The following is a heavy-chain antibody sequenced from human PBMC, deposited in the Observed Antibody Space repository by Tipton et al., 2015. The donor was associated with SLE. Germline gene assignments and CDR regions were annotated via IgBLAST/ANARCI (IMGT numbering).Heavy chain of an antibody. CDR3: AKWAVVVVVAATGPFDY. CDR2: IYSGGNT. Sequence: SLRLSCAASGFSFGDHTMTWVRQAPGKGLEWVSVIYSGGNTNSAESVKGRFSISRDTSKNTVYLHMTSLRTEDTAVYYCAKWAVVVVVAATGPFDYWGQGTLVTVSS. D-gene: IGHD2-15*01. V-gene: IGHV3-23*03. J-gene: IGHJ4*02. CDR1: GFSFGDHT.